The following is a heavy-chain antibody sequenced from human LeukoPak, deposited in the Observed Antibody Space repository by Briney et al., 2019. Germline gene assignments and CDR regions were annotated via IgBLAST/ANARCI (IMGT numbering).Heavy chain of an antibody. V-gene: IGHV4-59*01. CDR3: ARGSYGNIIPLDY. D-gene: IGHD5-18*01. J-gene: IGHJ4*02. CDR2: IYYSGST. CDR1: GGSISSYY. Sequence: SETLSLTCTVSGGSISSYYWSWIRQPPGKGLEWIGYIYYSGSTNYNPSLKSRVTISVDTSKNQFSLKLSSVTAADTAVYYCARGSYGNIIPLDYWGQGTLVTVSS.